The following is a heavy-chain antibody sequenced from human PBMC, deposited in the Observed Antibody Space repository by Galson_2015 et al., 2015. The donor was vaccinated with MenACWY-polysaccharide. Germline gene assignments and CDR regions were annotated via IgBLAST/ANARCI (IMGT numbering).Heavy chain of an antibody. CDR1: GFTFSSYS. Sequence: SLRLSCAASGFTFSSYSMNWVRQAPGKGLEWVSSISSSSSYTYYADSVKGRFTISRDNAKNSLYLQMNSLRAEDTAVYYCARDAYYYGSGTNYGMDVWGQGTTVTVSS. CDR3: ARDAYYYGSGTNYGMDV. V-gene: IGHV3-21*01. D-gene: IGHD3-10*01. CDR2: ISSSSSYT. J-gene: IGHJ6*02.